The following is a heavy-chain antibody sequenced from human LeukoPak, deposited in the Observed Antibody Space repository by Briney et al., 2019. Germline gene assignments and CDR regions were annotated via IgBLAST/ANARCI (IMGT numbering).Heavy chain of an antibody. D-gene: IGHD6-13*01. CDR1: GGSISSGGYY. Sequence: PSETLSLTCTVSGGSISSGGYYWSWIRQHPGKGLEWIGYINYSGSTYYNPSLKSRVTISVDTSKNQFSLKLSSVTAADTAVYYCARRPLGSSWYGQAKKHRPNWFDPWGQGTLVTVSS. CDR2: INYSGST. V-gene: IGHV4-31*03. J-gene: IGHJ5*02. CDR3: ARRPLGSSWYGQAKKHRPNWFDP.